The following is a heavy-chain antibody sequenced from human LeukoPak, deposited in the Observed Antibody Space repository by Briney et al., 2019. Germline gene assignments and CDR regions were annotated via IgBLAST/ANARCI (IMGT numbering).Heavy chain of an antibody. Sequence: GGSLRLSCAASGFTFSSYAMSWVRQAPGKGLEWVSAISGSGGSTYYADSVKGRFTISRDNSKNTLYLQMNCLRAEDTAVYYCAKALGVVPAASFDYWGQGTLVTVSS. V-gene: IGHV3-23*01. J-gene: IGHJ4*02. CDR3: AKALGVVPAASFDY. CDR2: ISGSGGST. CDR1: GFTFSSYA. D-gene: IGHD2-2*01.